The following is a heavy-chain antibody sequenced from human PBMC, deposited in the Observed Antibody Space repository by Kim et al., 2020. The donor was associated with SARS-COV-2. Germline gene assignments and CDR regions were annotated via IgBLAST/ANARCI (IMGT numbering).Heavy chain of an antibody. CDR2: ISYDGSNK. J-gene: IGHJ6*02. Sequence: GGSLRLSCAASGFTFSSYGMHWVRQAPGKGLEWVAVISYDGSNKYYADSVKGRFTISRDNSKNTLYLQMNSLRAEDTAVYYCAKDRGPGTMITFGGVIALYGMDVWGQGTTVTVSS. CDR3: AKDRGPGTMITFGGVIALYGMDV. CDR1: GFTFSSYG. D-gene: IGHD3-16*02. V-gene: IGHV3-30*18.